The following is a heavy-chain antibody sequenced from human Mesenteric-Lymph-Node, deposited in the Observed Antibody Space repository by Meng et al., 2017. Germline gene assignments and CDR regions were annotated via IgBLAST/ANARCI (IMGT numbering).Heavy chain of an antibody. J-gene: IGHJ5*02. V-gene: IGHV3-11*04. CDR1: GFTVSSNY. Sequence: GESLKISCAASGFTVSSNYMSWVRQAPGKGLEWVSYISSSGSTIYYADSVKGRFTISRDNAKNSLYLQMNSLRAEDTAVYYCARDRGAVAYNWFDPWGQGTLVTVSS. CDR2: ISSSGSTI. CDR3: ARDRGAVAYNWFDP. D-gene: IGHD6-19*01.